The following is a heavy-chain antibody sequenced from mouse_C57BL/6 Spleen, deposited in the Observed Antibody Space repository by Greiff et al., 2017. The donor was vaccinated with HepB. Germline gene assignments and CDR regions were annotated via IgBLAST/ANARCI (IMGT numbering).Heavy chain of an antibody. CDR3: AREGNPGVFDY. CDR1: GFTFSSYA. J-gene: IGHJ2*01. Sequence: DVQLQESGGGLVKSGGSLKLSCAASGFTFSSYAMSWVRQTPEKRLEWVATISDGGSYTYYPDNVKGRFTISRDNAKNNLYLQMSHLKSEDTAMYYCAREGNPGVFDYWGQGTTLTVSS. CDR2: ISDGGSYT. V-gene: IGHV5-4*01.